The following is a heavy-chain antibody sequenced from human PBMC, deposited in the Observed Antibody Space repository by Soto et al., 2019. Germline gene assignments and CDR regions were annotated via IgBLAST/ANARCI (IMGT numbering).Heavy chain of an antibody. D-gene: IGHD6-6*01. V-gene: IGHV3-30-3*01. CDR2: ISYDGSNK. CDR1: GFTFSSYA. J-gene: IGHJ6*02. CDR3: ARVGVGYSSSSSYYYYGMDV. Sequence: GGSLRLSCAASGFTFSSYAMHWVRQAPGKGLEWVAVISYDGSNKYYADSVKGRFTISRDNSKNTLYLQMNSLRAEDTAVYYCARVGVGYSSSSSYYYYGMDVWGQGTTVTVS.